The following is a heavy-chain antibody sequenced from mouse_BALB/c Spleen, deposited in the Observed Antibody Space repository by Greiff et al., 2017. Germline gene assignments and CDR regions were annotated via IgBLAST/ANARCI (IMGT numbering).Heavy chain of an antibody. V-gene: IGHV5-12-1*01. CDR2: ISSGGGST. Sequence: EVKVEESGGGLVKPGGSLKLSCAASGFAFSSYDMSWVRQTPEKRLEWVAYISSGGGSTYYPDTVKGRFTISRDNAKNTLYLQMSSLKSEDTAMYYCARQGQTARAAFDYWGQGTTLTVSS. D-gene: IGHD3-2*01. J-gene: IGHJ2*01. CDR1: GFAFSSYD. CDR3: ARQGQTARAAFDY.